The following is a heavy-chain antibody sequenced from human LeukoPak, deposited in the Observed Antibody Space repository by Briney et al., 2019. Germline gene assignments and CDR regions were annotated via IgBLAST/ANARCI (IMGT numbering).Heavy chain of an antibody. CDR1: GDSVSSNNAA. D-gene: IGHD4-17*01. CDR3: ARDVNGAFTRSWFDP. V-gene: IGHV6-1*01. J-gene: IGHJ5*02. CDR2: TYYRYKWYH. Sequence: SQTLSLTCAISGDSVSSNNAAWVWIRQSPSRGLEWLGRTYYRYKWYHDYAVSVKSRISFNPDTSKNQFFLQLNSVTPEDTAVYYCARDVNGAFTRSWFDPWGQGTRVTVS.